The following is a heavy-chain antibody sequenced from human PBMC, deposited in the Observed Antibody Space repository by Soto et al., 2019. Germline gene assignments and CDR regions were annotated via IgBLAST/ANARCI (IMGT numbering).Heavy chain of an antibody. CDR2: IYHSGST. Sequence: SETLSLTCAVSGGSISSGGYSWSWIRQPPGKGLEWIGYIYHSGSTYYNPSLKSRVTISVDRSKNQFSLKLSSVTAADTAEYYCARAAVDTAMVTGFDPWGQGTLVTVSS. D-gene: IGHD5-18*01. CDR1: GGSISSGGYS. V-gene: IGHV4-30-2*01. J-gene: IGHJ5*02. CDR3: ARAAVDTAMVTGFDP.